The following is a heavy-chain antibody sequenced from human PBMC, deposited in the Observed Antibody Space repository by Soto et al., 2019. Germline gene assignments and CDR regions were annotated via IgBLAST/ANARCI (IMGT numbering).Heavy chain of an antibody. CDR2: VYYSGST. CDR1: GVSIITTTYY. CDR3: ARAPTDYSHDY. D-gene: IGHD4-4*01. V-gene: IGHV4-39*01. Sequence: QLQLQESGPGLVKPSETLSLTCTVSGVSIITTTYYWGWLRQPPGKGLEWIGSVYYSGSTYYNPSLKSRVTISVDTSMNQFSLMLSSVTAADTAVYFCARAPTDYSHDYWGLGNLVTVSS. J-gene: IGHJ4*02.